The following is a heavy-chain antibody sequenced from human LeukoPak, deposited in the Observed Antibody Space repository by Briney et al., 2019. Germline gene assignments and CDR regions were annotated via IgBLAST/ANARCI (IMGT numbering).Heavy chain of an antibody. V-gene: IGHV1-2*02. Sequence: ASVKVSCKASGYTFTGYYMHWVRQAPGQGLEWMGWINPNSGGTNYAQKFQGRVTMTRDTSISTAYMELSSLRSEDTAAYYCARLGYCSGGSCPLDAFDIWGQGTMVTVSS. CDR1: GYTFTGYY. J-gene: IGHJ3*02. D-gene: IGHD2-15*01. CDR3: ARLGYCSGGSCPLDAFDI. CDR2: INPNSGGT.